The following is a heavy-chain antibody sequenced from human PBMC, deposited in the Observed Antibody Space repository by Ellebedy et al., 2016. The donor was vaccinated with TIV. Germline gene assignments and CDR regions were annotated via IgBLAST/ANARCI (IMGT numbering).Heavy chain of an antibody. D-gene: IGHD3-16*01. Sequence: PGGSLRLSCAASGFTFSTYSMNWVRQAPGKGLEWVSAINSDSNHIYYANSVKGRFIISRDNAKNSLYLQMNSLRAEDTAMYYCARIVLIGPHGMDVWGQGATVTISS. J-gene: IGHJ6*02. CDR1: GFTFSTYS. CDR3: ARIVLIGPHGMDV. V-gene: IGHV3-21*01. CDR2: INSDSNHI.